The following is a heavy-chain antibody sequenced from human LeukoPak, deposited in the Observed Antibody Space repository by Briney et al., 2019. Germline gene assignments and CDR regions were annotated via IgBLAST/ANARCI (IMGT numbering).Heavy chain of an antibody. J-gene: IGHJ4*02. D-gene: IGHD6-13*01. CDR1: GGSISSSSYY. Sequence: SETLSLTCTVSGGSISSSSYYWGWIRQPPGKGLEWIGSIYYSGSTYYNPSLKSRVTISVDTSKNQFSLKLSSVTAADTAVYYCARGKVAPGIAAAAPKPRVGHISEFDYWGQGTLVTVSS. CDR3: ARGKVAPGIAAAAPKPRVGHISEFDY. CDR2: IYYSGST. V-gene: IGHV4-39*07.